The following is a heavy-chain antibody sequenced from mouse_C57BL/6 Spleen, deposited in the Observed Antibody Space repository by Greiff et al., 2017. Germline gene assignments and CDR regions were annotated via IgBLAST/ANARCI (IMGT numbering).Heavy chain of an antibody. J-gene: IGHJ4*01. CDR2: INPGSGGT. CDR3: ARESIYYDYVGAMDY. V-gene: IGHV1-54*01. Sequence: QVQLQQSGAELVRPGTSVKVSCKASGYAFTNYLIEWVKQRPGQGLEWIGVINPGSGGTNYNEKFKGKATLTADKSSSTAYMQLSSLTSEDSAVYFCARESIYYDYVGAMDYRGQGTSVTVSS. CDR1: GYAFTNYL. D-gene: IGHD2-4*01.